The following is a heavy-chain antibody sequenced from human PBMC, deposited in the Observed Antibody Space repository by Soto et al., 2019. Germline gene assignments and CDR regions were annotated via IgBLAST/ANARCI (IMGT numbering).Heavy chain of an antibody. CDR1: GGTFK. V-gene: IGHV1-69*06. Sequence: QVQLVQSGSEVKKPGSSVKVSCKFSGGTFKIRWVRQAPGQGLELMGGIIPVIDTANYARKFQGRVTMTADRATNVVYLEMRSLRFEDTAVYYCARGSVADAFDIWGQGQVVTVAS. D-gene: IGHD2-21*01. CDR2: IIPVIDTA. J-gene: IGHJ3*02. CDR3: ARGSVADAFDI.